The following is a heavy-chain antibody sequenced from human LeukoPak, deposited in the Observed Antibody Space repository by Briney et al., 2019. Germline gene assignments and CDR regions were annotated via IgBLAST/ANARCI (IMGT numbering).Heavy chain of an antibody. V-gene: IGHV3-23*01. D-gene: IGHD6-19*01. CDR1: GFSFSSYG. J-gene: IGHJ4*02. Sequence: GGTLRLSCATSGFSFSSYGMSRVRQAPGKGLEWVSSISGLSGRTYYADSVKGRVTISRDNSKNALSLQMNSLRAEDTAVYYCARDGAVAGRYYFDYWGQGILVTVSS. CDR3: ARDGAVAGRYYFDY. CDR2: ISGLSGRT.